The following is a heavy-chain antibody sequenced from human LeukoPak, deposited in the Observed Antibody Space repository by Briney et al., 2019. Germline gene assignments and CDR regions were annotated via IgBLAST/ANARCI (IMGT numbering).Heavy chain of an antibody. J-gene: IGHJ4*02. CDR3: ARHVPIVLMVYDPRAYFDY. CDR2: IYYSGST. D-gene: IGHD2-8*01. V-gene: IGHV4-39*01. CDR1: GGSISSSSYY. Sequence: SETLSLTCTVSGGSISSSSYYWGWIRQPPGKGLEWIGSIYYSGSTYYNPSLKSRVTISVDTSKNQFSLKLSSVTAADAAVYYCARHVPIVLMVYDPRAYFDYWGQGTLVTVSS.